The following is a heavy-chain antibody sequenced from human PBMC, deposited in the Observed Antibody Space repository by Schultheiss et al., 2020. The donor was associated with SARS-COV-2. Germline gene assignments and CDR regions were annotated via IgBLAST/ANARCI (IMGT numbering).Heavy chain of an antibody. V-gene: IGHV3-30*18. D-gene: IGHD5-18*01. Sequence: GESLKISCAASGFTFSSYGMHWVRQAPGKGLEWVAVISYDGSNKYYADSVKGRFTISRDNSKNTLYLQMNSLRAEDTAVYYCAKELGYSYGYWGQGTLVTVSS. CDR2: ISYDGSNK. CDR1: GFTFSSYG. J-gene: IGHJ4*02. CDR3: AKELGYSYGY.